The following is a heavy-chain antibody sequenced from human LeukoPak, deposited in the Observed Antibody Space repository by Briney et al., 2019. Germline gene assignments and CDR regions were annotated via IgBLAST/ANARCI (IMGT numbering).Heavy chain of an antibody. CDR1: GDSFTNYD. V-gene: IGHV1-8*01. J-gene: IGHJ4*02. CDR3: VRTAGIFWSGAYYFDS. CDR2: MNPNSGNI. D-gene: IGHD3-3*01. Sequence: GASVKVSCKASGDSFTNYDINWVRQAPGQGLEWMGWMNPNSGNIGYAQKFQGRLTMIRNTSINTSYMELRSLTSDDTAVYYCVRTAGIFWSGAYYFDSWGQGTLVTVSS.